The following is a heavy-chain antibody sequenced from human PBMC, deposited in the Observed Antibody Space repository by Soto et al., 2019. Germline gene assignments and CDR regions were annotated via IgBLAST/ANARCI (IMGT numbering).Heavy chain of an antibody. CDR3: ARDESSGWFDY. CDR1: GFIFSNYG. V-gene: IGHV3-33*01. J-gene: IGHJ4*02. CDR2: IWYDGSNK. D-gene: IGHD6-19*01. Sequence: GGSLRLSCASSGFIFSNYGMHLVRQAPGKGLEWVAVIWYDGSNKYYADSVKGRFTISRDNSKNTLYLQMNSLRAEDTAVFYCARDESSGWFDYWGQGTLVTVSS.